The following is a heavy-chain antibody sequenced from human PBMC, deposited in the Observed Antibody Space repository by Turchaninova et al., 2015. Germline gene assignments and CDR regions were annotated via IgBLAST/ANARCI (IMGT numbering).Heavy chain of an antibody. CDR2: MYYSGGT. V-gene: IGHV4-59*12. CDR3: ARGSRGIYWYFDL. D-gene: IGHD2-15*01. CDR1: GGSISSYY. J-gene: IGHJ2*01. Sequence: QVQLQESGPGLVKPSETLSLTCTVSGGSISSYYWSRIRKPPGKGLEWIGYMYYSGGTNYNPSLKSRVTISVDTSKNQFSLNLSSVTAADTAVYYCARGSRGIYWYFDLWGRGTLVTVSS.